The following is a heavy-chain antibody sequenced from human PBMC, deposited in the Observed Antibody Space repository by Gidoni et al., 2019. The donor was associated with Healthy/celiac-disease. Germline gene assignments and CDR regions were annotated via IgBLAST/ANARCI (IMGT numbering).Heavy chain of an antibody. V-gene: IGHV3-30*18. J-gene: IGHJ5*02. CDR1: GFTFIRYG. CDR3: AKERGSSAWTGWFDP. D-gene: IGHD6-6*01. CDR2: ISYDGSNK. Sequence: VQLVESGAGVDLPGRSLRLTCAASGFTFIRYGMHWVRQAPGKGMEWVAVISYDGSNKYYADSVKGGFTMSRDNSKNTLYLQMNSRRAEDTAVYYCAKERGSSAWTGWFDPWGQGTLVTVSS.